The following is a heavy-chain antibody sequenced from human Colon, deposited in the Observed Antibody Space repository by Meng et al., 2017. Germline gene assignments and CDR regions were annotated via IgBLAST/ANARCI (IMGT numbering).Heavy chain of an antibody. D-gene: IGHD5-12*01. CDR2: IYYSGST. J-gene: IGHJ5*02. CDR1: GGSVISNSYY. Sequence: VQLQESGLGRVRPSWTPSFTCTVLGGSVISNSYYWSRIRQPPGKGLEWIGCIYYSGSTNYNPALKSRVTISVDTSKNQFSLKVSSVTAADTAVYYCARDSGYDKNWFDPWGQGTLVTVSS. CDR3: ARDSGYDKNWFDP. V-gene: IGHV4-61*01.